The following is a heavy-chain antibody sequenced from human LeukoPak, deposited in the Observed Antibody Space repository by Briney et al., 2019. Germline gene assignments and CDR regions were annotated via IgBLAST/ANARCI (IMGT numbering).Heavy chain of an antibody. J-gene: IGHJ6*03. Sequence: GGSLRLSCAASGFTFSDYNMRWICQAPGKGLEWVSSISRSGSTKYYADSVKGRFTISRDNAKNSLFLQMNSLRAEDTAVYYCARVLRYCSGGNCYSGGLGYMDVWGKGTTVTISS. CDR3: ARVLRYCSGGNCYSGGLGYMDV. V-gene: IGHV3-11*01. D-gene: IGHD2-15*01. CDR1: GFTFSDYN. CDR2: ISRSGSTK.